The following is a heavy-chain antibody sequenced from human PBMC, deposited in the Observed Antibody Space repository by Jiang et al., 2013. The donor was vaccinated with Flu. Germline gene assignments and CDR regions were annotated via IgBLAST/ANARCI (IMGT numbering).Heavy chain of an antibody. CDR1: GGSISSGSYY. CDR3: ARERGSYYDSSGSFDY. V-gene: IGHV4-61*02. J-gene: IGHJ4*02. Sequence: PSQTLSLTCTVSGGSISSGSYYWSWIRQPAGKGLEWIGRIYTSGSTNYNPSLKSRVTISVDTSKNQFSLKLSSVTAADTAVYYCARERGSYYDSSGSFDYWGQGTLVTVSS. D-gene: IGHD3-22*01. CDR2: IYTSGST.